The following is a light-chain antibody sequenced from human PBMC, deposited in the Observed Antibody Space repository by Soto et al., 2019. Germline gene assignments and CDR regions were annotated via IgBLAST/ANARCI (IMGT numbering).Light chain of an antibody. V-gene: IGKV3-11*01. CDR1: QSVDPF. Sequence: EIVLTQSPATLSLSPGERATLSCRSSQSVDPFLAWYQQKGGQAPRLLIYDASKRATDIPPRFSGSASGTDFTLTLSSLAPEYFAVYNCQQRTTFGQGTKLEI. CDR2: DAS. J-gene: IGKJ2*01. CDR3: QQRTT.